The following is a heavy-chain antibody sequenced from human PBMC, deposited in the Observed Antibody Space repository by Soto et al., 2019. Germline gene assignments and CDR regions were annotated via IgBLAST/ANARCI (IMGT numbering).Heavy chain of an antibody. CDR2: INPGIGIT. D-gene: IGHD3-22*01. CDR1: GYTFTSYG. CDR3: ASVRRSSGYYYGY. Sequence: GPSVKVSCKASGYTFTSYGMNWVRQAPGRGLEWMGWINPGIGITKYSQKFQGRVIIERDTSASTAYMELSSLRSEDTAVYYCASVRRSSGYYYGYWGQGTPVTVSS. V-gene: IGHV1-3*01. J-gene: IGHJ4*02.